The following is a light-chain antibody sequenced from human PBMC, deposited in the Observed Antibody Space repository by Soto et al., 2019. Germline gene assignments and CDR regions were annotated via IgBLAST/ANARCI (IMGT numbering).Light chain of an antibody. CDR2: GAS. CDR3: HQYVSSWT. CDR1: QSVSSTY. Sequence: EIVLRQSPGTLSLSRGEGATLSRRASQSVSSTYVAWYQQKSGQAPRLLIYGASSRATGIPDRFSGSGSGTDFTLTISRLEPEDFAVYYCHQYVSSWTFGQGTKVDIK. V-gene: IGKV3-20*01. J-gene: IGKJ1*01.